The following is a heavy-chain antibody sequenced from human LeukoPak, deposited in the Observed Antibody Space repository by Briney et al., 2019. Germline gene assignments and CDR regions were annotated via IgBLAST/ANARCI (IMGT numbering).Heavy chain of an antibody. J-gene: IGHJ3*02. CDR2: INHSGST. CDR1: GGSFSGYY. D-gene: IGHD3-3*01. Sequence: SETLSLTCAVYGGSFSGYYWSWIRQPPGKGLEWIGEINHSGSTNYNPSLKSRVTISVDTSKNQFSLKLSSVTAADTAVYYCASCHSYDFWSGYYRVHAFDIWGQGTMVTVSS. V-gene: IGHV4-34*01. CDR3: ASCHSYDFWSGYYRVHAFDI.